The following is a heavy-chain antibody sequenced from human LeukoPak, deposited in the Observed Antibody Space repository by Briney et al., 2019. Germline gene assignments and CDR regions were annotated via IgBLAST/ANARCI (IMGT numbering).Heavy chain of an antibody. V-gene: IGHV3-7*01. CDR1: RFTLSNYW. D-gene: IGHD6-19*01. CDR2: IKQDGGET. Sequence: GGSLRLSCAASRFTLSNYWMSWVRQAPGKGLEWVANIKQDGGETYYVDSVKGRFTISRDNAKNSLSLQMNSLRAEDTAVYYCARQRGSGCLDYWGQGTLVTVSS. J-gene: IGHJ4*02. CDR3: ARQRGSGCLDY.